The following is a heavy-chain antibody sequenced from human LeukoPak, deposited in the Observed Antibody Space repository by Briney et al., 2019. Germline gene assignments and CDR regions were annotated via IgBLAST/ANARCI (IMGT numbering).Heavy chain of an antibody. CDR1: GFTFSNYG. CDR2: TDTSGNYI. V-gene: IGHV3-21*01. Sequence: GSLRLSCAASGFTFSNYGMNWVRQAPGKGLEWVSFTDTSGNYIYYGDSVKGRFTISRDNAKNLVFLQMNGLRAEDTAVYYCARGRSITLLRGVAMSDGFDIWGQGAMVAVSS. D-gene: IGHD3-10*01. CDR3: ARGRSITLLRGVAMSDGFDI. J-gene: IGHJ3*02.